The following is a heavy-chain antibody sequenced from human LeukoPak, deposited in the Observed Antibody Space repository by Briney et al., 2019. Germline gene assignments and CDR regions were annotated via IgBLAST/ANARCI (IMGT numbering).Heavy chain of an antibody. CDR1: GYTFTSYA. D-gene: IGHD2-15*01. CDR3: ARGAIVVVVAATPLNWFDP. V-gene: IGHV1-3*01. J-gene: IGHJ5*02. CDR2: INVGNGNT. Sequence: ASVKVSCKASGYTFTSYAMHWMRQAPGQRLEWMGWINVGNGNTKYSQKFQGRVTITRDTSARIVYMEVSSLRSEDTAVYYCARGAIVVVVAATPLNWFDPWGQGTLVTVSS.